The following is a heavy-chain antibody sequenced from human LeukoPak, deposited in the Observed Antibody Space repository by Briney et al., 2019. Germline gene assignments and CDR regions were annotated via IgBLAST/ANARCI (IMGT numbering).Heavy chain of an antibody. J-gene: IGHJ4*02. V-gene: IGHV3-74*01. CDR2: IHSDGRST. CDR1: GFTFRRYW. Sequence: GGSLRLSCAASGFTFRRYWMHWVRQVPGKGLEWVSRIHSDGRSTAYADSVKGRFTISRDDAQDTVYLQMWSLRAEDTAVYYCARGGGTGEFDYWGQGALVTVSS. CDR3: ARGGGTGEFDY. D-gene: IGHD7-27*01.